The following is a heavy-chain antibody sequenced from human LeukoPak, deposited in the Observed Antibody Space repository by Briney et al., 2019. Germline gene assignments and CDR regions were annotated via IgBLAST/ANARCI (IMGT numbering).Heavy chain of an antibody. D-gene: IGHD3-10*01. Sequence: ASVKVSCKASGYTFTSYGISWVRQAPGQGLEWMGWISAYNGNTNYAQKLQGRVTMTTDTSTSTVYMELSSLRSEDTAVYYCATTQARGVKPKNNWFDPWGQGTLVIVSS. CDR1: GYTFTSYG. J-gene: IGHJ5*02. CDR2: ISAYNGNT. V-gene: IGHV1-18*01. CDR3: ATTQARGVKPKNNWFDP.